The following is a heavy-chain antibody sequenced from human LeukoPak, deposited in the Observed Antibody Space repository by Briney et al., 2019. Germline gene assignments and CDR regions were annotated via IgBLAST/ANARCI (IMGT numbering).Heavy chain of an antibody. Sequence: SETLSLTCAVSGGSISSGGYSWSWIRQPPGKGLEWIGYIYHSGSTYYNPSLKSRVTISVDRSKNQFSPKLSSVTAADTAVYYCAREGSSGYYWDYWGQGTLVTVSS. CDR2: IYHSGST. V-gene: IGHV4-30-2*01. J-gene: IGHJ4*02. CDR1: GGSISSGGYS. D-gene: IGHD3-22*01. CDR3: AREGSSGYYWDY.